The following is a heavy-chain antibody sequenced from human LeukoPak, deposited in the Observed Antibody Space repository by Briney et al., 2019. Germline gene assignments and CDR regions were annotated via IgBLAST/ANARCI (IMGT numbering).Heavy chain of an antibody. Sequence: GGSLRLSCAVSGFTFSSYEMNWVRQAPGKGLEWVSYISSSGRTIYNADSVKGRFTISRDNAKNSLYLQMNSLRAEDTAVYYCASCYYDSSGYWVHAFDIWGQGTMVTVSS. V-gene: IGHV3-48*03. D-gene: IGHD3-22*01. J-gene: IGHJ3*02. CDR1: GFTFSSYE. CDR3: ASCYYDSSGYWVHAFDI. CDR2: ISSSGRTI.